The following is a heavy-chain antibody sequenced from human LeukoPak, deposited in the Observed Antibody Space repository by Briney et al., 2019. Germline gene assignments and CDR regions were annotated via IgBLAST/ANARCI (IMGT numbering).Heavy chain of an antibody. CDR1: GYTFTSYY. CDR2: INPSGGST. CDR3: ARDRIVGATNYYYYGMDV. Sequence: ASVKVSCKASGYTFTSYYMHWVRQVPGQGLEWMGIINPSGGSTSYAQKFQGRVTMTRDTSTSTVYMELSSLRSEDTAVYYCARDRIVGATNYYYYGMDVWGQGTTVTVSS. D-gene: IGHD1-26*01. V-gene: IGHV1-46*01. J-gene: IGHJ6*02.